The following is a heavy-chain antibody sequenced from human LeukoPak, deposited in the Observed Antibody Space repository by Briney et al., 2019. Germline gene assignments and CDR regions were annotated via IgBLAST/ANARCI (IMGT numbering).Heavy chain of an antibody. CDR1: GFTFSSYA. CDR3: ARASEGHFFDY. D-gene: IGHD2/OR15-2a*01. Sequence: GGSLRLSRAASGFTFSSYAMHWVRQAPGKGLEWVAVISYDGSNKYYADSVKGRFTISRDNSKNTLYLQMNSLRAEDTAVYYCARASEGHFFDYWGQGTLVTVSS. V-gene: IGHV3-30-3*01. CDR2: ISYDGSNK. J-gene: IGHJ4*02.